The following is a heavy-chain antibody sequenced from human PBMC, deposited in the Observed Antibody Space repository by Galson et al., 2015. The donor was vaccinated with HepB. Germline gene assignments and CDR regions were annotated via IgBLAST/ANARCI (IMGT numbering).Heavy chain of an antibody. CDR1: GGTFSSYA. CDR3: ARAGEDCGGDCYPFDY. V-gene: IGHV1-69*13. D-gene: IGHD2-21*01. J-gene: IGHJ4*02. CDR2: IIPIFGTA. Sequence: SVKVSCKASGGTFSSYAISWVRQAPGQGLEWMGGIIPIFGTANYAQKFQGRVTITADESTSTAYMELSSLRSEDTAVYYCARAGEDCGGDCYPFDYWGQGTLVTVSS.